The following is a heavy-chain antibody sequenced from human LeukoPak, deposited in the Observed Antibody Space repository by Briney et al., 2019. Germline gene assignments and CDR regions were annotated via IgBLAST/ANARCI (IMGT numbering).Heavy chain of an antibody. CDR1: GGSISSYY. Sequence: SETLSLTCTVSGGSISSYYWSWIRQPPGKGLEWIRYIYYSGSTNYNPSLKSRVTISVDTSKNQFSLKVSSVTAADTAVYYCARGDYYGSGSYFDYWGQGTLVTVSS. CDR2: IYYSGST. D-gene: IGHD3-10*01. V-gene: IGHV4-59*01. J-gene: IGHJ4*02. CDR3: ARGDYYGSGSYFDY.